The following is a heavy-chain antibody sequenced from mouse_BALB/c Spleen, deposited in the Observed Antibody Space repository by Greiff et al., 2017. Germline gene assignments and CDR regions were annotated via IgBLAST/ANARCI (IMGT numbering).Heavy chain of an antibody. J-gene: IGHJ2*01. CDR3: ARSAYYPYFDY. CDR2: IDPANGNT. Sequence: EVQLQQSGAELVKPGASVKLSCTASGFNIKDTYMHWVKQRPEQGLEWIGRIDPANGNTKYDPKFQGKATITADTSSNTAYLQLSSLTSEDTAVYYCARSAYYPYFDYWGQGTTRTVSS. CDR1: GFNIKDTY. V-gene: IGHV14-3*02. D-gene: IGHD2-10*01.